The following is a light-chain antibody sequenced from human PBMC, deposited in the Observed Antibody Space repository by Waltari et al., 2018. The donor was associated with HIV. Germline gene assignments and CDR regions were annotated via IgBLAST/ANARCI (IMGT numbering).Light chain of an antibody. J-gene: IGLJ3*02. CDR1: SSNIGRNI. Sequence: QSVLTQSPSASGTPGQRVSISCSGSSSNIGRNIVNWYQQLPGTAPKLLIYSNNQRPSGVPDRFSGSKSGTSASLAISGLQSEDEADYYCAAWDDSLNAWVFGGGTKLTVL. V-gene: IGLV1-44*01. CDR3: AAWDDSLNAWV. CDR2: SNN.